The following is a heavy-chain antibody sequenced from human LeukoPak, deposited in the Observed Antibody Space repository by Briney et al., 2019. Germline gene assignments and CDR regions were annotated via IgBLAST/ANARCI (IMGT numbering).Heavy chain of an antibody. D-gene: IGHD6-19*01. Sequence: SETLSLTCAVYGGSFSGYYWSWIRQPPGKGLEWIGEINHSGSTNYNPSLKSRVTISVDTSKNQFSLKLSSVTAADTAVYYCARHLLSGWYISWFDPWGQGTLVTVSS. V-gene: IGHV4-34*01. CDR3: ARHLLSGWYISWFDP. J-gene: IGHJ5*02. CDR2: INHSGST. CDR1: GGSFSGYY.